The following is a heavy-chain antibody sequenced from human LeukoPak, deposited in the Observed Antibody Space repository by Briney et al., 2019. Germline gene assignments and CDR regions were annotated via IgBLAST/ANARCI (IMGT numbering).Heavy chain of an antibody. V-gene: IGHV3-30-3*01. CDR3: AREEDYDSSGCSVNYFDY. J-gene: IGHJ4*02. D-gene: IGHD3-22*01. Sequence: GRSLRLSCAASGFTFSSYAMHWVRQAPGKGLEWVAVISYDGSNKYYADSVKGRFTISRDNSKNTLYLQMNSLRAEDTAVYYCAREEDYDSSGCSVNYFDYWGQGTLVTVSS. CDR2: ISYDGSNK. CDR1: GFTFSSYA.